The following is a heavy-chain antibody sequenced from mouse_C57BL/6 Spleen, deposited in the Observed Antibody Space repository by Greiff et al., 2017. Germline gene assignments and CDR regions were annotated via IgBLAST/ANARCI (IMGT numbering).Heavy chain of an antibody. Sequence: QVQLKQSGPELVKPGASVKISCKASGYTFTDYYINWVKQRPGQGLEWIGWIFPGSGSTYYNEKFKGKATLTVDKSSSTAYMLLSSLTSEDSAVYFCAREVLWLRRRGYAMDYWGQGTSVTVSS. J-gene: IGHJ4*01. V-gene: IGHV1-75*01. D-gene: IGHD2-2*01. CDR2: IFPGSGST. CDR3: AREVLWLRRRGYAMDY. CDR1: GYTFTDYY.